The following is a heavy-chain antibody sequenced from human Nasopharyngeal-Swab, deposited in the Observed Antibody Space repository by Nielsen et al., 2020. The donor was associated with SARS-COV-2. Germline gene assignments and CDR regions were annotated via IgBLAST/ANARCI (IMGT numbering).Heavy chain of an antibody. J-gene: IGHJ4*02. Sequence: SVKVSCKASGFTFTSSAMQWVRQARGQRLEWIGWIVVGSGNTNYAQKFQGRVTMTSVMSTTTVYMELSSLRSEDSAVYYCARDCFFDGSDSSVIDHWGQGTSVTASS. D-gene: IGHD1-26*01. CDR2: IVVGSGNT. CDR1: GFTFTSSA. CDR3: ARDCFFDGSDSSVIDH. V-gene: IGHV1-58*02.